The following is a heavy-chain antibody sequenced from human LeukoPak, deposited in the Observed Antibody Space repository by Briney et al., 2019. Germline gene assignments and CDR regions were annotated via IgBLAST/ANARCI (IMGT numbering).Heavy chain of an antibody. CDR2: INPNSGNR. Sequence: ASVKVSCEASGYTFTGYYIHWVRQAPGQGLEWMGWINPNSGNRGYAQQFQGRVTITRDTSASTAYMELSSLRSEDTAVYYCVRCGWFGSDNWFDPWGQGTLVTVSS. CDR1: GYTFTGYY. J-gene: IGHJ5*02. D-gene: IGHD3-10*01. V-gene: IGHV1-8*03. CDR3: VRCGWFGSDNWFDP.